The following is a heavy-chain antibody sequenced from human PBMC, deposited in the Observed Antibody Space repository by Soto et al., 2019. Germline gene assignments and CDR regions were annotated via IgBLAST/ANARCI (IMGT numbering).Heavy chain of an antibody. J-gene: IGHJ4*02. CDR3: AKEQLGDYEMDY. V-gene: IGHV3-30*18. CDR1: GFTFSSYG. Sequence: LRLSCAVSGFTFSSYGMHWVRQAPGKGLEWVAVISYDGSNKYYADSVKGRFTISRDNSKNTLYLQMNSLRAEDTAVYYCAKEQLGDYEMDYWGQGTLVTVSS. CDR2: ISYDGSNK. D-gene: IGHD4-17*01.